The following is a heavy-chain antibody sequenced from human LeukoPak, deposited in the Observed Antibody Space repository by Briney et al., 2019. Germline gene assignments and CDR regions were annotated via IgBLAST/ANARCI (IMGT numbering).Heavy chain of an antibody. J-gene: IGHJ6*02. CDR2: ISGSGGAGT. V-gene: IGHV3-23*01. CDR1: GFTFSSYA. Sequence: PGGSLRLSCAGSGFTFSSYAMSWVRQAPGKGLEWVSTISGSGGAGTYYADSVKGRFTVSRDNSRNTLYLPMNSLRAEDTAVYYCVKVRGGSPFYGMDVWGQGTTVTVSS. CDR3: VKVRGGSPFYGMDV. D-gene: IGHD1-26*01.